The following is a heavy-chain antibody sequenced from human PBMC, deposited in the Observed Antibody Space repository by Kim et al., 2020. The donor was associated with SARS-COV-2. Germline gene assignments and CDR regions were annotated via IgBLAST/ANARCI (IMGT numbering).Heavy chain of an antibody. Sequence: SETLSLTCTVSGGSISSSSYYWGWIRQPPGKGLEWIGSIYYSGSTYYNPSLKSRVTISVDTSKNQFSLKLSSVTAADTAVYYCAKTAGIAAVFFDYWGQGTLVTVSS. CDR2: IYYSGST. CDR3: AKTAGIAAVFFDY. V-gene: IGHV4-39*01. J-gene: IGHJ4*02. CDR1: GGSISSSSYY. D-gene: IGHD6-13*01.